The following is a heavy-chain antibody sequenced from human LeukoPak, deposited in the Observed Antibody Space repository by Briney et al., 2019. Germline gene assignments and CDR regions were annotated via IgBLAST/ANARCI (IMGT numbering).Heavy chain of an antibody. CDR1: GGSISGGGYY. J-gene: IGHJ4*02. Sequence: SETLSLTCTVSGGSISGGGYYWSWIRQHPGKGLEWIGYIYYSGSTYYNPSLKSRVTISVDTSKNQFSLKLSSVTAADTAVYYCARDNYGSGSYYYWGQGTLVTVSS. D-gene: IGHD3-10*01. V-gene: IGHV4-31*03. CDR2: IYYSGST. CDR3: ARDNYGSGSYYY.